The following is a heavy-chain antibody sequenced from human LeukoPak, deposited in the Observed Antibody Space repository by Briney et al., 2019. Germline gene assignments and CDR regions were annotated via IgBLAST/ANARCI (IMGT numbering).Heavy chain of an antibody. CDR2: IRYDGTNK. Sequence: PGGSLRLSCAASGFIFSSYGMHWVRQAPGKGLEWVAFIRYDGTNKYYADSVKGRFTISRDNSKNTLYLQMGSLRAEDTAVYYCARDGIATNDYWGQGILVTVSS. CDR3: ARDGIATNDY. J-gene: IGHJ4*02. CDR1: GFIFSSYG. V-gene: IGHV3-30*02. D-gene: IGHD5-24*01.